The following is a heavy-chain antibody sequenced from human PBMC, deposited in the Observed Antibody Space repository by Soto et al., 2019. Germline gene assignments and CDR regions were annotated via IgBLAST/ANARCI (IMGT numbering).Heavy chain of an antibody. CDR3: AQTLGLAAAGPGRFDL. D-gene: IGHD6-25*01. Sequence: SVKVSCKASGGTFSSYAISWVRQAPGQGLEWMGGIIPLFGRANYAQKFQGRVTITAAASTSTAYKELSSLRSEGTAVYYCAQTLGLAAAGPGRFDLWGRGTLVTVSS. CDR2: IIPLFGRA. CDR1: GGTFSSYA. V-gene: IGHV1-69*13. J-gene: IGHJ2*01.